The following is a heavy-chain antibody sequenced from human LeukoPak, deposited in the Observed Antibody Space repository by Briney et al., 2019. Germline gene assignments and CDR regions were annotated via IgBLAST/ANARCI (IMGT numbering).Heavy chain of an antibody. CDR3: ARDADGPSSLIDY. CDR1: GFTFSTYW. Sequence: GGSLRLSCAVSGFTFSTYWMQWVRQAPGKGLVWVSRINNDGSGTTYADSVKGRFTISRDNPKNTVFLQMNSLRAEDTAVYYCARDADGPSSLIDYWGQGALVTVSS. V-gene: IGHV3-74*01. J-gene: IGHJ4*02. CDR2: INNDGSGT. D-gene: IGHD2-8*01.